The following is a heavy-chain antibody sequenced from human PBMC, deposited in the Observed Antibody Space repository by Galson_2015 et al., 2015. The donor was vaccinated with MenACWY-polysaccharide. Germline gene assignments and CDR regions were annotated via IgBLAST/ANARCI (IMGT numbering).Heavy chain of an antibody. D-gene: IGHD1-26*01. Sequence: ETLSLTCSVSGASVSSTTDYWSWLRQPPGKGLEWIGFMSSNGGANRNPSLKSRVTISIDTSKNQFSLRLNSVTAADTAMYYCAREPTYSGSFGWFDSWGQGTLVTVSP. CDR2: MSSNGGA. J-gene: IGHJ5*01. CDR3: AREPTYSGSFGWFDS. CDR1: GASVSSTTDY. V-gene: IGHV4-61*01.